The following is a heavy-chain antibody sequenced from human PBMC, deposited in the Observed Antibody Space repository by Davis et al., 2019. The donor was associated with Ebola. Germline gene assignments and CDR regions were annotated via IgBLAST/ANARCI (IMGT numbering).Heavy chain of an antibody. J-gene: IGHJ5*02. V-gene: IGHV3-72*01. D-gene: IGHD3-3*01. CDR1: GFTFSSYW. CDR2: TRNKANSYTT. Sequence: PGGSLRLSCAASGFTFSSYWMHWVRQAPGKGLEWVGRTRNKANSYTTEYAASVKGRFTISRDDSANSLYLQMNSLKTEDTAVYFCTGSYYTSAWGQGTLVTVSS. CDR3: TGSYYTSA.